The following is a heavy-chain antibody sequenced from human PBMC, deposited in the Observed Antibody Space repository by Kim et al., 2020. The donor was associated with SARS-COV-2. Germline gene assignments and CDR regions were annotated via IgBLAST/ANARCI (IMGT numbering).Heavy chain of an antibody. Sequence: TPYLKSPVPISAATSKSQFSLELTSVTAADTAVYYCARSSTTVTSRFDFWGQGILVTVSS. CDR3: ARSSTTVTSRFDF. V-gene: IGHV4-39*01. D-gene: IGHD4-17*01. J-gene: IGHJ4*02.